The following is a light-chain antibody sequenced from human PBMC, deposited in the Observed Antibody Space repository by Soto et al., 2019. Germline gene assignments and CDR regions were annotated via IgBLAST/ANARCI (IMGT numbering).Light chain of an antibody. CDR3: QQSYTTASIT. Sequence: DIQMTQSPSSLSASVGDRVTITCRASQSISRNLNWYQHKPGKAPKLLIYAASSLQNGVPSRFSGGGSGTEFTLSISSLQPDYCQQSYTTASITFGQGTRLEIK. CDR2: AAS. J-gene: IGKJ5*01. V-gene: IGKV1-39*01. CDR1: QSISRN.